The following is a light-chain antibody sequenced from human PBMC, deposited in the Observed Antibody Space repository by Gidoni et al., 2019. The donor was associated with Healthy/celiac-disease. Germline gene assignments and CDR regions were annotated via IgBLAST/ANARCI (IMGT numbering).Light chain of an antibody. V-gene: IGKV1-9*01. CDR1: QGISSY. CDR2: AAS. J-gene: IGKJ2*04. CDR3: QQLNSYLTCS. Sequence: DIHLTQSPSFLSASVGDRVTITCLASQGISSYLAWYQQKPGKAPKLLIYAASTLQSGVPSRFSGSGSGTEFNIIISSLQHEDFETYYCQQLNSYLTCSFGQXTKLEIK.